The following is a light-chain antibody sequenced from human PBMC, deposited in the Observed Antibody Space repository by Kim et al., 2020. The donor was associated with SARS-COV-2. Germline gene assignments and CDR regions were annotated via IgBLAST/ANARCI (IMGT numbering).Light chain of an antibody. V-gene: IGLV2-14*01. Sequence: LTQPASVSGSPGQSITISCTGTSSDVGGYNYVSWYQEHTGKAPKVMFYDVSKRPSGVSNRFSGSKSVNTASLTISGLQAEDEADYYCSSYTSSSTYDFGTGTKVTV. CDR1: SSDVGGYNY. CDR3: SSYTSSSTYD. J-gene: IGLJ1*01. CDR2: DVS.